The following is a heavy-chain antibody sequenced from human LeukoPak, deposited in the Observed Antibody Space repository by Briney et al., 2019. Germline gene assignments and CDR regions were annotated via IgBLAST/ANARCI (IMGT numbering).Heavy chain of an antibody. CDR1: GFTFSIYN. J-gene: IGHJ4*02. CDR2: ISSSSGYI. D-gene: IGHD1-26*01. Sequence: GGSLRLSCTGSGFTFSIYNMNWVRQAPGKGLEWVALISSSSGYIYYTDSVKGRFTISRDNAKNSLYLQMNSLGAEDTAVYYCARGSEWEPLYYFDYWGQGNLVTVSS. V-gene: IGHV3-21*01. CDR3: ARGSEWEPLYYFDY.